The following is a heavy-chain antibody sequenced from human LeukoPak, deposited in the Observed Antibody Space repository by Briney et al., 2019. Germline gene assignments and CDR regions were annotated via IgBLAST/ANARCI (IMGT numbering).Heavy chain of an antibody. CDR3: ARADIVATRWYFDL. J-gene: IGHJ2*01. D-gene: IGHD5-12*01. CDR2: IYYDGST. V-gene: IGHV4-39*07. Sequence: SETLSLTCTVSGGSITSSSYFWGWIRQPPGKGLEWIGSIYYDGSTYYTPSLKSRVTMSVDTSKNQFSLKMSSVTAADTAVYYCARADIVATRWYFDLWGRGTLVTVSS. CDR1: GGSITSSSYF.